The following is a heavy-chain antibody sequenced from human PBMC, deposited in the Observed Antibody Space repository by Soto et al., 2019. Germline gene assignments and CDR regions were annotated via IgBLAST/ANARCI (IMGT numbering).Heavy chain of an antibody. V-gene: IGHV1-69*02. Sequence: QVQLVQSGAEVKKPGSSVRVSCKASGDTFTFYSINWVRQAPGLGLEWMGRINPILSMSNYAQRFQGRVTMTAEKSTGTAYMELSSLRSEDTAMYYCASSYGSGYRAFDYWGQGALVTVSS. CDR2: INPILSMS. CDR3: ASSYGSGYRAFDY. J-gene: IGHJ4*02. CDR1: GDTFTFYS. D-gene: IGHD3-10*01.